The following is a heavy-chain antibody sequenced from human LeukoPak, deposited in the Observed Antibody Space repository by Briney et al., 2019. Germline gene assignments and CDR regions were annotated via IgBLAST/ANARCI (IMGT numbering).Heavy chain of an antibody. CDR1: GGSISYFY. CDR2: IYTSGST. J-gene: IGHJ4*02. D-gene: IGHD3-9*01. V-gene: IGHV4-4*07. Sequence: SETLSLTCTVSGGSISYFYWSWIRQPAGKGLEWIGRIYTSGSTNYNPSLKSRVTMSVDTSKNQFSLKLRSVTAADTAVYYCARVTGYMIEDYFDYWGQGILVTVSS. CDR3: ARVTGYMIEDYFDY.